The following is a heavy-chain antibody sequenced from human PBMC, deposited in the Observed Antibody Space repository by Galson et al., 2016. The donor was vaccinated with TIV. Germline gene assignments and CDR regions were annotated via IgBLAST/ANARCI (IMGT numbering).Heavy chain of an antibody. Sequence: SVKVSCKASGVIFRNFAITWVRQAPGQGLEWMGRITPIFGTTKYAQKFQGRVTLTADDSTSTAYMELSFLRSEDTAIYYCARVRGEFDDSSGYYDSWGQGTLVSVSS. CDR2: ITPIFGTT. D-gene: IGHD3-22*01. CDR3: ARVRGEFDDSSGYYDS. J-gene: IGHJ4*02. CDR1: GVIFRNFA. V-gene: IGHV1-69*13.